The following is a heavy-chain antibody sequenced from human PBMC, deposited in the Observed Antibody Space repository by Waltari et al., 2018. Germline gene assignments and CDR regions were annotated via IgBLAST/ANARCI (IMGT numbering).Heavy chain of an antibody. V-gene: IGHV3-30*04. Sequence: QVQLVESGGGVVQPGRSLRLSCAGSEFTFRSYAMHWVRQAPGKGLEWVAVISDNGRNIYYGDSVKGRFTISRDNSNKTLYLQMNSLRPEDTAVYYCARDYCDRTNCHVMDVWGQGTTVTVSS. CDR3: ARDYCDRTNCHVMDV. CDR2: ISDNGRNI. D-gene: IGHD3-22*01. J-gene: IGHJ6*02. CDR1: EFTFRSYA.